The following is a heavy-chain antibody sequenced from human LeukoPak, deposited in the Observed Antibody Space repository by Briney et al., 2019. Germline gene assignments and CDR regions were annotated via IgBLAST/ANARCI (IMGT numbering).Heavy chain of an antibody. CDR2: INTDGSST. V-gene: IGHV3-74*01. D-gene: IGHD6-13*01. CDR1: GFTFSSYW. J-gene: IGHJ4*02. CDR3: ARVSSSSWWALDY. Sequence: GGTLRLSCAASGFTFSSYWMHWVRQAPGKGLVWVSRINTDGSSTSYADSVKGRFTISRDNAKNTLYLQMNSLRAEDTAVYYCARVSSSSWWALDYWGQGTLVTVSS.